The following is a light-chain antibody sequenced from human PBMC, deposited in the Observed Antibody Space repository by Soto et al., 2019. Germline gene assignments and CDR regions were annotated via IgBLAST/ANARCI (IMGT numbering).Light chain of an antibody. Sequence: DIQMTQSPSTLSGSVGDRVTITCRASQTISSWLAWYQQKPGKAPKLLIYVASTLQTGVPSRFSGSGSGTEFTLTISSLQPEDFATYYCQQLHSYPHTFGQGTRLENK. V-gene: IGKV1-5*01. CDR3: QQLHSYPHT. CDR2: VAS. J-gene: IGKJ5*01. CDR1: QTISSW.